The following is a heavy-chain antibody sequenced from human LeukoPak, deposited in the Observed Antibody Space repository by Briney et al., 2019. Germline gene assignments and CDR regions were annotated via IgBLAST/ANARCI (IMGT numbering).Heavy chain of an antibody. CDR3: ARVDYGGNWGSFDY. Sequence: GGSLRLSCAASGFTFSSYWMHWVRRAPGKGLVWVSRINSDGSSTSYADSVKGRFTISRDNAKNTLYLQMNSLRAEDTAVYYCARVDYGGNWGSFDYWGQGTLVTVSS. CDR2: INSDGSST. D-gene: IGHD4-23*01. CDR1: GFTFSSYW. V-gene: IGHV3-74*01. J-gene: IGHJ4*02.